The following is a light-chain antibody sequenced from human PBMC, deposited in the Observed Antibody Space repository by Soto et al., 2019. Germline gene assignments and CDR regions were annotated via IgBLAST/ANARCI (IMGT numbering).Light chain of an antibody. J-gene: IGKJ1*01. V-gene: IGKV3-20*01. CDR1: QSVSNNY. Sequence: EIVLTQSPGTLSLSPGERATLSCMASQSVSNNYLAWYQQKPGQAPRLLIYGASSRATGIPDRFSGSGSGTDFTLTISRLEPEDFAVYYCQQYGSSPPTFGQGTKVDIK. CDR3: QQYGSSPPT. CDR2: GAS.